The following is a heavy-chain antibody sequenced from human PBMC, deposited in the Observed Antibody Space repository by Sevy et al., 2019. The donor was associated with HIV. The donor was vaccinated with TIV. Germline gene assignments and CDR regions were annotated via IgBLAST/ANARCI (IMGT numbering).Heavy chain of an antibody. V-gene: IGHV3-53*01. CDR3: ASDNYYGSGSWDYYYYMDV. D-gene: IGHD3-10*01. CDR2: IYSGGST. CDR1: GFTVSSNY. Sequence: GGSLRLSCAASGFTVSSNYMSWIRQAPGKGLEWVSVIYSGGSTYYADSVKGRFTISRDNSKNTLYLQMNSMRTEDTAVCYCASDNYYGSGSWDYYYYMDVWGKGTTVTVSS. J-gene: IGHJ6*03.